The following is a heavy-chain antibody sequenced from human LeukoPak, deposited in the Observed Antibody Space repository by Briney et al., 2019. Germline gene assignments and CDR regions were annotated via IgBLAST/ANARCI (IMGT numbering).Heavy chain of an antibody. V-gene: IGHV3-53*01. D-gene: IGHD3-10*01. CDR1: GFTVSSNY. CDR3: ARAPYYYGPVDY. Sequence: GGSLRLSCAASGFTVSSNYMSWVRQAPGKGLEWVSVIYSGGSTYYADSVKGRFTISRDNSKNTLYLQMNSLRAEDTAVYCCARAPYYYGPVDYWGQGTLVTVSS. J-gene: IGHJ4*02. CDR2: IYSGGST.